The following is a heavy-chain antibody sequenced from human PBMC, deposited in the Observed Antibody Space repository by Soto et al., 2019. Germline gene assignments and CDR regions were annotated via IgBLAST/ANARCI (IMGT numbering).Heavy chain of an antibody. V-gene: IGHV4-34*01. Sequence: SGSANYNPSLKSRVTISVHTSNSQFSLELSSVTAADTAVYYCARDKITGLFDYWGQGTLVTVSSGKGPDYYSTMDVWGQGTTVTVSS. J-gene: IGHJ6*02. D-gene: IGHD3-9*01. CDR2: SGSA. CDR3: ARDKITGLFDYWGQGTLVTVSSGKGPDYYSTMDV.